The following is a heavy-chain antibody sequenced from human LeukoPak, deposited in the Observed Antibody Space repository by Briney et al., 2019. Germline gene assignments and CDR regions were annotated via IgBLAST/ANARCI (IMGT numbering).Heavy chain of an antibody. J-gene: IGHJ4*02. CDR1: GYTLTGYY. Sequence: ASVKVSCKASGYTLTGYYMHWVRQAPGQGLEWMGWINPNSGGTNYAQKFQGRVTMTRDTSISTAYMELSRLRSDDTAVYYCARTAVAGIYYFDYWGQGTLVTVSS. D-gene: IGHD6-19*01. CDR3: ARTAVAGIYYFDY. CDR2: INPNSGGT. V-gene: IGHV1-2*02.